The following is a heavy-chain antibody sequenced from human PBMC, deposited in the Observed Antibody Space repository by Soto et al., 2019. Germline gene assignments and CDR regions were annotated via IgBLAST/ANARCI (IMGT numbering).Heavy chain of an antibody. J-gene: IGHJ6*02. Sequence: QVQLVQSGAEVQKPGASVKVSCKASGYTFTSYGVSWVRQAPGRGLEWMGWFSGYNGNTNYAQKLQGRVTMTTDTSTSTAYMELMSLRSDDTAVYYCARAGKYYYGSGSPYYYGMDVWGQGITVTVSS. CDR2: FSGYNGNT. V-gene: IGHV1-18*04. CDR1: GYTFTSYG. CDR3: ARAGKYYYGSGSPYYYGMDV. D-gene: IGHD3-10*01.